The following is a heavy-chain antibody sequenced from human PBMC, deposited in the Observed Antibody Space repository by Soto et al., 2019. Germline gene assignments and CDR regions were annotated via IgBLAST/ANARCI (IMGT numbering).Heavy chain of an antibody. CDR1: GGTFRTES. CDR2: ILPFFGTA. D-gene: IGHD4-17*01. J-gene: IGHJ3*01. Sequence: QVHLVQSGAEVKKPGSSVKVSCKYSGGTFRTESINWVRQAPGQGLEWMGGILPFFGTADYAPRLQGRVTITAEGATTTAYMELSSLTSQDTAAYFCARGHEYGGNSDDFDVWGQGTMVTVSS. V-gene: IGHV1-69*13. CDR3: ARGHEYGGNSDDFDV.